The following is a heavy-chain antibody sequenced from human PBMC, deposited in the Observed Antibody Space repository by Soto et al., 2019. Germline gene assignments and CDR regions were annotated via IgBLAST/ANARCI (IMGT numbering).Heavy chain of an antibody. V-gene: IGHV3-33*01. CDR2: IWYDGSNK. Sequence: QVQLVESGGGVVQPGRSLRLSCAASGFTFSSYGRHRVRQAPGKGLEWVAVIWYDGSNKYYADSVKGRFTISRNNFKNTLYLKMNSVRAEDTAVYYCAAIGHGYWGQGTLVTVSS. J-gene: IGHJ4*02. CDR3: AAIGHGY. CDR1: GFTFSSYG.